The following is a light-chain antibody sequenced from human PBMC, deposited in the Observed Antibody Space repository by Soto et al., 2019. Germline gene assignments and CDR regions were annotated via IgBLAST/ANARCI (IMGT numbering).Light chain of an antibody. CDR2: DTS. Sequence: EIVLTQSPATLSLSPGERATLSCRASQSVSNYLAWYQQRPGQAPRLLIYDTSNRGTGITARFSGSGSGTGFTLTISSREPEDVAVYYCQQRSYWLIFGGGTRVEIK. V-gene: IGKV3-11*01. CDR1: QSVSNY. CDR3: QQRSYWLI. J-gene: IGKJ4*01.